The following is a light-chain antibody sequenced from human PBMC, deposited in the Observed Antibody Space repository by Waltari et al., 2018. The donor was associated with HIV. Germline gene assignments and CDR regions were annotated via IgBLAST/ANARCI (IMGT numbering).Light chain of an antibody. CDR3: AAWDDSLSAWL. Sequence: QSVLTQPPSASGTPGQRVTISCSGSSSNIVTNYVSWYKQFPGTAPELVVYHTNQRPFGGPDRFSGSKSGTSASRAISGVRSEDEADYYWAAWDDSLSAWLFGGGTRLNVL. CDR2: HTN. J-gene: IGLJ2*01. CDR1: SSNIVTNY. V-gene: IGLV1-47*01.